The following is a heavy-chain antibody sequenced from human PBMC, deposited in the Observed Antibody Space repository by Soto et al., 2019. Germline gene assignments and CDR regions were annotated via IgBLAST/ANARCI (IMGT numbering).Heavy chain of an antibody. D-gene: IGHD6-19*01. Sequence: GGFLRLSCAASGFTFSNHWMTWVRQAPGKELERVASVKQDGSDIYYGVSVKGRFTISRDNANNLLFLQLNSLRAEDTAMYYCARDPGISSGWYYFDYWGQGT. J-gene: IGHJ4*02. V-gene: IGHV3-7*05. CDR2: VKQDGSDI. CDR3: ARDPGISSGWYYFDY. CDR1: GFTFSNHW.